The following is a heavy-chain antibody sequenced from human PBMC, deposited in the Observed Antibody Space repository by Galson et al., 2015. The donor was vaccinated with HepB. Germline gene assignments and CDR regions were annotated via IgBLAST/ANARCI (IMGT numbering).Heavy chain of an antibody. V-gene: IGHV3-74*01. CDR2: INIDGSST. CDR1: GFTFSNYW. D-gene: IGHD6-19*01. CDR3: TRSRVERAVAGTFDY. J-gene: IGHJ4*02. Sequence: SLRLSCAASGFTFSNYWMHWVRQAPGKGLVWVSRINIDGSSTTYADSVKGRFTIPRGNTKNTLYLQMNSLRVENTAMYYCTRSRVERAVAGTFDYWGQGSLVAVSS.